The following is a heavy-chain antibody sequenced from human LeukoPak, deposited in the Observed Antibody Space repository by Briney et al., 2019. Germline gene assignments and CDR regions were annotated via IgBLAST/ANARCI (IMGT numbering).Heavy chain of an antibody. CDR3: ARNYYDMVWDY. CDR1: GFTFSSYW. CDR2: IKQDGSEK. V-gene: IGHV3-7*01. D-gene: IGHD3-22*01. J-gene: IGHJ4*02. Sequence: GGSLRLSCAASGFTFSSYWMSWVRQAPGKGLEWVANIKQDGSEKYYVDSVKGRFTISRDNAKNSLCLQMNSLRAEDTAVYYCARNYYDMVWDYWGQGTLVTVSS.